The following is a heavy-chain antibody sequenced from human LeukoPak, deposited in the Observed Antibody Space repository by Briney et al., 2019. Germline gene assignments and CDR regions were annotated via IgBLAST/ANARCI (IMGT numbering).Heavy chain of an antibody. J-gene: IGHJ4*02. V-gene: IGHV4-39*01. Sequence: SETLSLTCTVSGGSISSSSYYWGWIRQPPGKGLEWIGSIYYSGSTYYNPSLKSPVTISVDTSKNQFSLKLSSVTAADTAVYYCARLYYDSSGYSYYFDYWGQGTLVTVSS. CDR3: ARLYYDSSGYSYYFDY. D-gene: IGHD3-22*01. CDR2: IYYSGST. CDR1: GGSISSSSYY.